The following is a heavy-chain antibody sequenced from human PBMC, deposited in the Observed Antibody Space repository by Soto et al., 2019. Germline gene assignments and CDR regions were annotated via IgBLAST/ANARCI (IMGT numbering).Heavy chain of an antibody. CDR1: GGSISSGDYY. CDR2: IHNSGST. D-gene: IGHD6-13*01. V-gene: IGHV4-30-4*01. J-gene: IGHJ5*02. CDR3: AKSSSNNWFDP. Sequence: SETLSLTCTVSGGSISSGDYYWSWIRQPPGKGLEWIGYIHNSGSTYYNPSLTSRIIISSDTSKNQFSLKLTSVTAADTAFYYCAKSSSNNWFDPWGQGTLVTVS.